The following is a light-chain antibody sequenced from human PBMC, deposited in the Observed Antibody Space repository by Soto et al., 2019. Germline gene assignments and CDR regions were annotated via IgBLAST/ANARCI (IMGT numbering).Light chain of an antibody. CDR1: QSIVNN. CDR3: QQYNDWPLT. CDR2: GAS. J-gene: IGKJ4*01. V-gene: IGKV3-15*01. Sequence: EIVMTQSPATLSVSPGERATLSCRASQSIVNNLAWYQQKPGQGPRLLIYGASSRATGLPARFSGSGSGTGFTLTISSLQSEDVAIYYCQQYNDWPLTFGGGTKVEIK.